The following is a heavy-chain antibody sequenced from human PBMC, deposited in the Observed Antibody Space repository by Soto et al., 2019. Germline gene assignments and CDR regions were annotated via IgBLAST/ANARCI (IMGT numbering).Heavy chain of an antibody. Sequence: QVQLVQSGPEVRKPGASVKVSCKASGYIFSRYGISWVRQAPGQGLEWMAWISGYNGNTKFGERVQGRVNVTKYTPTSTAYMELRSLRSDDTAVYYCAREAAAERNYYGLDVWGQGTTVIVSS. CDR2: ISGYNGNT. CDR3: AREAAAERNYYGLDV. V-gene: IGHV1-18*04. D-gene: IGHD6-13*01. J-gene: IGHJ6*02. CDR1: GYIFSRYG.